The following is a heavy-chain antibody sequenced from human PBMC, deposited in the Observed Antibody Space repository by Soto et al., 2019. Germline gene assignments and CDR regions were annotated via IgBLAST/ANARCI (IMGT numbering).Heavy chain of an antibody. CDR3: ARREIDYDFWSGWYNWFDP. V-gene: IGHV4-39*01. CDR1: GGSISSSSYY. CDR2: IYYSGST. D-gene: IGHD3-3*01. J-gene: IGHJ5*02. Sequence: PSETLSLTCTVSGGSISSSSYYWGWIRQPPGKGLEWIGSIYYSGSTYYNPSLKSRVTISVDTSKNQFSLKLSSVTAADTAVYYCARREIDYDFWSGWYNWFDPWGQGTLVTVSS.